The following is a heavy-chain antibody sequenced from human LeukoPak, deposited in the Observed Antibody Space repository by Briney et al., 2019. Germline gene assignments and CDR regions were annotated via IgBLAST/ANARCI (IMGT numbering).Heavy chain of an antibody. J-gene: IGHJ4*02. D-gene: IGHD6-6*01. CDR1: GGSFSGYY. V-gene: IGHV4-34*01. CDR3: ARDPFEYSSSSIDY. Sequence: NPSETLSLTCAVYGGSFSGYYWSWIRQPPGKGLEWIGEINHSGSTNYNPSLKSRVTISVDTSKNQFSLKLSSVTAADTAVYYCARDPFEYSSSSIDYWGQGTLVTVSS. CDR2: INHSGST.